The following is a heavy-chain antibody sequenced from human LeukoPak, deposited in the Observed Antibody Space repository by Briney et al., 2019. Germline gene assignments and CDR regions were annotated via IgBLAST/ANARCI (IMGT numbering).Heavy chain of an antibody. CDR2: INTNTGNP. CDR1: GYKFTNYG. CDR3: ARDLEYSSSWPDY. J-gene: IGHJ4*02. D-gene: IGHD6-6*01. V-gene: IGHV7-4-1*02. Sequence: APVKVTCKASGYKFTNYGISWVRQAPGQGLEWMGWINTNTGNPTYAQGFTGRFVFSLDTSVSTAYLQISSLKAEDTAVYYCARDLEYSSSWPDYWGQGTLVTVSS.